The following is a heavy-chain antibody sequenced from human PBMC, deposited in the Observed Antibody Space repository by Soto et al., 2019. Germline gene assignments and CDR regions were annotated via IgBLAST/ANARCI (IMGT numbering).Heavy chain of an antibody. CDR3: ASHIPPRLRFLEWFRMDV. D-gene: IGHD3-3*01. CDR2: ISYDGSNK. J-gene: IGHJ6*02. V-gene: IGHV3-30*03. Sequence: VGSLRLSCAASGFTFSSYGMHWVRQAPGKGLEWVAVISYDGSNKYYADSVKGRFTISRDNSKNTLYLQMNSLRAEDTAVYYCASHIPPRLRFLEWFRMDVWGQGTTVTVSS. CDR1: GFTFSSYG.